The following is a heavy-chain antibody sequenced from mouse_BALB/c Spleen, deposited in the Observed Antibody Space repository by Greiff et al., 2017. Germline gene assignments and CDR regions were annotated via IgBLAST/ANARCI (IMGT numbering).Heavy chain of an antibody. J-gene: IGHJ3*01. Sequence: VKLVESGGGLVKPGGSLKLSCAASGFAFSSYDMSWVRQTPEKRLEWVAYISSGGGSTYYPDTVKGRFTISRDNAKTTLYLQMSSLKSEDTAMYYCARLEGYDGGFAYWGQGTLVTVSA. CDR2: ISSGGGST. V-gene: IGHV5-12-1*01. CDR3: ARLEGYDGGFAY. CDR1: GFAFSSYD. D-gene: IGHD2-2*01.